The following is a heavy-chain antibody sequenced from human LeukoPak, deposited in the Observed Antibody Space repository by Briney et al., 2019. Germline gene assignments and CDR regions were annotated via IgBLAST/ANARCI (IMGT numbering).Heavy chain of an antibody. CDR1: GGSISSYY. J-gene: IGHJ5*02. V-gene: IGHV4-59*01. CDR2: IYYSGST. CDR3: ARVVSNWFDP. D-gene: IGHD3-10*01. Sequence: SETLSLTCTVSGGSISSYYRSWIRQPPGKGLEWIGYIYYSGSTNYNPSLKSRVTISVDTSKNQFSLKLSSVTAADTAVYYCARVVSNWFDPWGQGTLVTVSS.